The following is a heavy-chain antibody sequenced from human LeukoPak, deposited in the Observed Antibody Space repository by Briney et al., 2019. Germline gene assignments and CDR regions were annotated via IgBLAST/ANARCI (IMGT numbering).Heavy chain of an antibody. CDR3: ARDLGVRGALDY. D-gene: IGHD3-10*01. Sequence: GGSLRLSCAASGFTFSSYSMNWVRQAPGKGLEWVSSISSSSSYIYYADSVKGRFTISRDNAKNSLYLQMNSLRAEDTAVYYCARDLGVRGALDYWGQGTLVTVSS. CDR2: ISSSSSYI. CDR1: GFTFSSYS. V-gene: IGHV3-21*01. J-gene: IGHJ4*02.